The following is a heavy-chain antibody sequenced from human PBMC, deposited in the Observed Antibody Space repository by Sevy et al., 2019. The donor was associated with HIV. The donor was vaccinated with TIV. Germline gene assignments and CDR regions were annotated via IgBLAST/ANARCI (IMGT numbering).Heavy chain of an antibody. CDR2: ITSSGDTT. CDR1: GFTFGNYA. V-gene: IGHV3-23*01. D-gene: IGHD3-22*01. CDR3: AKEQGYYYDRAGEYYFDY. Sequence: GGYLRLSCAVSGFTFGNYAMSWVRQAPGKGLEWVSSITSSGDTTYYTDSVKGRFTISIDNSKNTLYLQMNSLRAEDTAVYFCAKEQGYYYDRAGEYYFDYWGQGTLVTVSS. J-gene: IGHJ4*02.